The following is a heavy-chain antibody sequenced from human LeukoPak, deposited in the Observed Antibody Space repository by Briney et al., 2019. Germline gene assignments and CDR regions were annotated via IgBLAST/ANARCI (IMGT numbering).Heavy chain of an antibody. CDR2: ISDSGGGT. Sequence: GRSLRLSCAASGFTFSSYAMTWVRQAPGKGLEWVSTISDSGGGTYYADSVKGRFTISRDNSKNTLYLQMNSLRAEDTAVYYCAKDRPLWFGEYMDYWGQGTLVTVSS. CDR3: AKDRPLWFGEYMDY. J-gene: IGHJ4*02. D-gene: IGHD3-10*01. V-gene: IGHV3-23*01. CDR1: GFTFSSYA.